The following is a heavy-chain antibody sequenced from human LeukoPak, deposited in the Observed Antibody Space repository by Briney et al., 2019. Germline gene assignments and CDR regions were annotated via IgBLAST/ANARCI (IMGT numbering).Heavy chain of an antibody. CDR3: ARDRLTTVTTFHLDY. Sequence: GGSLRPSCAASGFTFSTYGMHWVRQAPGKGLEWVAVIWYDRTNKYYADSVKGRFTISRDNSKNTLYLQMSSLRAEDTAVYYCARDRLTTVTTFHLDYWGQGTLVTVSS. CDR1: GFTFSTYG. D-gene: IGHD4-17*01. CDR2: IWYDRTNK. J-gene: IGHJ4*02. V-gene: IGHV3-33*01.